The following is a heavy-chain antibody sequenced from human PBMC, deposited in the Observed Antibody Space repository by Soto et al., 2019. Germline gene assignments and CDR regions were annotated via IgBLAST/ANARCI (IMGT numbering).Heavy chain of an antibody. CDR2: IRGSGGTT. J-gene: IGHJ3*02. V-gene: IGHV3-23*01. CDR3: AKAEGFISGTFDI. Sequence: EVQLLESGGGLVQPGGSLRLSCAASGFTFSTYAMSWVRQAPGKGLEWVSAIRGSGGTTYYADSVKGRFTISRDNSKNTLYLQMNSLRVEDTAVYYCAKAEGFISGTFDICGQGTMVTVSS. D-gene: IGHD1-26*01. CDR1: GFTFSTYA.